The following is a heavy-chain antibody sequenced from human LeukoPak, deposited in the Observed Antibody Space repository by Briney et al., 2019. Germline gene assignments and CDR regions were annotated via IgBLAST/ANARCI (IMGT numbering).Heavy chain of an antibody. Sequence: SETLSLTCTVSGGSISSGGYYWSWIRQHPGKGLEWIGYIYYSGSTYYNPSLKSRVTISVDTSKNQFSLKLSSVTAADTAVYYCARDSGSGYYYPEYFQHWGQGTLVTVSS. J-gene: IGHJ1*01. D-gene: IGHD3-22*01. CDR3: ARDSGSGYYYPEYFQH. V-gene: IGHV4-31*03. CDR1: GGSISSGGYY. CDR2: IYYSGST.